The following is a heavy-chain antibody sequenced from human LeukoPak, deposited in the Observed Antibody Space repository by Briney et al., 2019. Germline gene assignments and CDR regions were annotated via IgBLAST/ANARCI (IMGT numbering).Heavy chain of an antibody. D-gene: IGHD3-16*01. V-gene: IGHV1-2*02. CDR3: ARIPTWRGTHWFDP. Sequence: ASVKVSCKASGYTFTGYYMHWVRQAPGQGLEWMGWINPNSGGTNYAQKFQGRVTMTRDTSISTAYMELSRLRSDDTAVYYCARIPTWRGTHWFDPWGQGTLVTVSS. J-gene: IGHJ5*02. CDR2: INPNSGGT. CDR1: GYTFTGYY.